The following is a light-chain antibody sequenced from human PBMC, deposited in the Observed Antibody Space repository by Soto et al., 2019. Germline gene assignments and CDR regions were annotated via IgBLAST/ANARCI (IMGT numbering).Light chain of an antibody. J-gene: IGLJ1*01. CDR3: SSYAGSNNFPYV. CDR2: EVN. CDR1: SSDVGSYNC. V-gene: IGLV2-8*01. Sequence: QSVLTQPPSASGSPGRSVTISCTGTSSDVGSYNCVSWYQQHPGKAPKLMIYEVNKRPSGVPDRFSGSKSGNTASLTVSGLQAEDEADYYCSSYAGSNNFPYVFGTGTKVTVL.